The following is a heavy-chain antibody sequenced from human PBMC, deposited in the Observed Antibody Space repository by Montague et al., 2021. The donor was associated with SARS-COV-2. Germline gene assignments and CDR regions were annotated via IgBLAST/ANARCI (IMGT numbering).Heavy chain of an antibody. CDR2: IYYSGSI. Sequence: SETLSLTCIVSGDSISNSYYYWDWIRQPPGKGLEWIGTIYYSGSIYYNPSLKSRLTISLDTSRNQFSLKLTSVTAADTAVYYCARHLRAIRWAWENSCNPHWGQGTLVTVSS. CDR1: GDSISNSYYY. CDR3: ARHLRAIRWAWENSCNPH. D-gene: IGHD2/OR15-2a*01. J-gene: IGHJ4*02. V-gene: IGHV4-39*01.